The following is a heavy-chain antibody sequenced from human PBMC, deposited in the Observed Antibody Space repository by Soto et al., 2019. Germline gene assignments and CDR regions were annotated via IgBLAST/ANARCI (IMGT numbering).Heavy chain of an antibody. V-gene: IGHV4-59*01. CDR1: GGSISSYY. CDR2: IYYSGST. Sequence: ETLSLTCTVSGGSISSYYWSWIRQPPGKGLEWIGYIYYSGSTNYNPSLKSRVTISVDTSKNQFSLKLSSVTAADTAVYYCARGTGTTRIFDYWGQGTLVTVSS. J-gene: IGHJ4*02. D-gene: IGHD1-7*01. CDR3: ARGTGTTRIFDY.